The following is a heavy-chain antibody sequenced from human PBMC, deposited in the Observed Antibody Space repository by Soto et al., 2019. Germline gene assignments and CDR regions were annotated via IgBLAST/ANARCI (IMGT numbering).Heavy chain of an antibody. J-gene: IGHJ6*02. CDR3: ARGGSEGGLDV. Sequence: QMQLQESGPGVVKPSETLSLTCTVSGVSISTYYWTWIRQAPGKGLEWIGYLYYSGNTNYNPSLKSRVTMSVDTSKNHFYLTLTSATAADTAVYFCARGGSEGGLDVWGQGTTVAVSS. CDR1: GVSISTYY. CDR2: LYYSGNT. V-gene: IGHV4-59*01. D-gene: IGHD3-10*01.